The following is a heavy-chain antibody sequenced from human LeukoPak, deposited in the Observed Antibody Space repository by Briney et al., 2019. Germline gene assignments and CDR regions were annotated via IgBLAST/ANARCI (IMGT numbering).Heavy chain of an antibody. CDR2: INPDGNAK. Sequence: GGSLGLSCEASRFIFSSHWMTWVRPAPGKGLEWVAMINPDGNAKYYADSVKGRFTISRDNAQNSLDLQMNSLRVDDTAVYYCARGATYGGGDYWGQGTLVTVSS. D-gene: IGHD4-23*01. CDR3: ARGATYGGGDY. J-gene: IGHJ4*02. CDR1: RFIFSSHW. V-gene: IGHV3-7*01.